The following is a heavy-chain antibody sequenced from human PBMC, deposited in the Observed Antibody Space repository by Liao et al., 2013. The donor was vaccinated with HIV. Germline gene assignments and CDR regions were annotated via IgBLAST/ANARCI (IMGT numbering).Heavy chain of an antibody. D-gene: IGHD2/OR15-2a*01. CDR3: ARRILRSSFDS. J-gene: IGHJ4*02. V-gene: IGHV4-4*07. CDR1: GGSISSHY. Sequence: QVQLQESGPGLVKPSETLSLTCTVSGGSISSHYWSWIRQPAGKGLECIGRVYGSGNTNYNPSLERRVTMSVDRSKNQFSLKLRSVTAADTALYYCARRILRSSFDSWGQGTLVSVSS. CDR2: VYGSGNT.